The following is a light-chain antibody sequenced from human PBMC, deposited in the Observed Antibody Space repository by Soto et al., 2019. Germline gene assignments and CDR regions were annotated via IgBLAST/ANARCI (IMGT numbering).Light chain of an antibody. CDR3: QQYDNLLTWT. Sequence: DIQMTQSPSSLSASVGDRVTITCQASQDISNYLNWYQQKPGKAPKLLIYDASNLETGVPSRFSGSGSGTDFTFTISSLQQEDIVTYYCQQYDNLLTWTFGQGTNVEIK. J-gene: IGKJ1*01. CDR2: DAS. V-gene: IGKV1-33*01. CDR1: QDISNY.